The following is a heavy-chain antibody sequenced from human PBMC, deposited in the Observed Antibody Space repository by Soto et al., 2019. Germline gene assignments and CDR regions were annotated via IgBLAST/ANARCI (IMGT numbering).Heavy chain of an antibody. CDR3: ARLGTYYDSSGFLY. CDR2: ISSDGSTT. J-gene: IGHJ4*02. Sequence: GGSLRLSCAASGFTLTYNWMHWVRQAPGKGLVWVSSISSDGSTTKYADSVKGRFTIFRDNAKNTVYLQMDSLRAEDTAVYYCARLGTYYDSSGFLYWGQGTLVTVSS. D-gene: IGHD3-22*01. V-gene: IGHV3-74*03. CDR1: GFTLTYNW.